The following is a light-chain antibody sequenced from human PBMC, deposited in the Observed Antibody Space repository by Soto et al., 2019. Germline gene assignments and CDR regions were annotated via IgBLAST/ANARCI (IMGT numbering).Light chain of an antibody. Sequence: DIQMTQSPSSLAASVGDRDTITCRASQGIIDYLAWYQQKPGRAPKLLIYAASTLHSGAPSRFSGSGAGTDFTLTISSLQPEDVATYYCQKYNSAPRSFGQGTKVEIK. CDR1: QGIIDY. CDR3: QKYNSAPRS. CDR2: AAS. J-gene: IGKJ1*01. V-gene: IGKV1-27*01.